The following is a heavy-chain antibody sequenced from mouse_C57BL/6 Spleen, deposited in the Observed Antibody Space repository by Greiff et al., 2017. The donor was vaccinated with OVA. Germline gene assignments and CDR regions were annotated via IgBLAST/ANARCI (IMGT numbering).Heavy chain of an antibody. V-gene: IGHV1-82*01. CDR3: AREFYGSRSYWFAY. J-gene: IGHJ3*01. Sequence: QVQLQQSGPELVKPGASVKISCKASGYAFSSSWMNWVKQRPGKGLEWIGRIYPGDGDTNYNGKFKGKATLTADNSSSTAYMQLSSLTSEDSAVYFCAREFYGSRSYWFAYWGQGTLVTVSA. CDR1: GYAFSSSW. D-gene: IGHD1-1*01. CDR2: IYPGDGDT.